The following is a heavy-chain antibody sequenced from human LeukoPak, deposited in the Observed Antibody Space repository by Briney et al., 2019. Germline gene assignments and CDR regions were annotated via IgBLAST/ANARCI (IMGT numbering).Heavy chain of an antibody. CDR2: IYYSGST. D-gene: IGHD3-10*01. CDR1: GGSISSGGYY. Sequence: PSETLSLTCTVSGGSISSGGYYWSWIRQHPGKGLEWIGYIYYSGSTYYNPSLKSRVTISVDTSKNQFSLKLSSVTAADTAVYYCARLGRYYYGSGSYPKRHFDYWGQGTLVTVSS. J-gene: IGHJ4*02. V-gene: IGHV4-31*03. CDR3: ARLGRYYYGSGSYPKRHFDY.